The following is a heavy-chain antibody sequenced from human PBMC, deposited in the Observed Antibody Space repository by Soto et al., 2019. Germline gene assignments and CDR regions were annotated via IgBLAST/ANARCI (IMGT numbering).Heavy chain of an antibody. J-gene: IGHJ6*02. Sequence: SVKVSCKASGGTFSSYAISWVRQAPGQGLEWMGGIIPIFGTANYAQKFQGRVTITADESTSTAYMELSSLRSEDTAVYYFERGSLGKYCMDARGQGLTVTVSS. CDR2: IIPIFGTA. CDR1: GGTFSSYA. V-gene: IGHV1-69*13. CDR3: ERGSLGKYCMDA. D-gene: IGHD3-16*01.